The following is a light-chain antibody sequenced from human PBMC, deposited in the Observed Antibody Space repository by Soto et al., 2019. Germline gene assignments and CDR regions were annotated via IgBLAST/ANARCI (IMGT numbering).Light chain of an antibody. V-gene: IGKV1-5*01. CDR3: QHYNSYSEA. J-gene: IGKJ1*01. Sequence: DIQMTQSPSTLSASVGDRVTITCRASQSISDSLAWYQQKPGKAPDLLISDASSLERGVPSRFSGSGSGTEFTLTISSLQPDDFATYYCQHYNSYSEAFGQGTKVEIK. CDR2: DAS. CDR1: QSISDS.